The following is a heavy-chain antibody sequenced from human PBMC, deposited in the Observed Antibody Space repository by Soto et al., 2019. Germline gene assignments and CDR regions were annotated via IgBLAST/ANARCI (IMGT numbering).Heavy chain of an antibody. Sequence: SETLSLTCAVSGDSISSGGSSWSWIRQPPGKGLEWIGYIYHHGSAYYNPSLKSRVTISVDTSKNQFSLTLSSVTAADTAVYYCARVPDYWGQGILVTAPQ. V-gene: IGHV4-30-2*01. D-gene: IGHD2-2*01. J-gene: IGHJ4*02. CDR1: GDSISSGGSS. CDR3: ARVPDY. CDR2: IYHHGSA.